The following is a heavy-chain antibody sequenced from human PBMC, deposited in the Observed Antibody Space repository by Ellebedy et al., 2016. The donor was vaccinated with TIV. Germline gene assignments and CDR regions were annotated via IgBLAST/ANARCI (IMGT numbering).Heavy chain of an antibody. Sequence: GGSLRLSCAASGFTFSSYGMHWVRQAPGEGLEWVAVISYDGSNKYYADSVKGRFTISRDNSKNTLYLQMNSLRAEDTAVYYCARGAGIAVADYWYFDLWGRGTLVTVSS. CDR3: ARGAGIAVADYWYFDL. CDR2: ISYDGSNK. V-gene: IGHV3-30*03. CDR1: GFTFSSYG. J-gene: IGHJ2*01. D-gene: IGHD6-19*01.